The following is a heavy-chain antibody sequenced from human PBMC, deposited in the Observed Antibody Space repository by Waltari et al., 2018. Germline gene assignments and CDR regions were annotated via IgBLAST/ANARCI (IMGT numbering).Heavy chain of an antibody. CDR3: ARGKWLDYFDY. V-gene: IGHV4-34*01. CDR2: IKHSGST. Sequence: QVQLQQWGAGLLKPSETLSLTCAVYGGSFSGYYLSWIRQPPGKGLEWIGEIKHSGSTNYNPSRKSRVTISVDTSKNQFSVKLSSGTAADTAVYYCARGKWLDYFDYWGQGTLVTVSS. D-gene: IGHD6-19*01. CDR1: GGSFSGYY. J-gene: IGHJ4*02.